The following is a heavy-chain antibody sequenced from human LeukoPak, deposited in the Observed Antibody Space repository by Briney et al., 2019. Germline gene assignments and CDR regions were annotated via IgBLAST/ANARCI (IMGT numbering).Heavy chain of an antibody. J-gene: IGHJ6*03. Sequence: SETLSLTCAVSGGSISNYYWNWIRQPPGKGLEWIGFISYSGSTNYNPSLRSRVTLSVDTSKTQFSLNVRSVTAADTAVYYCARAPLRYLYCSGSSCWYYMDVWGKGTTVTVSS. V-gene: IGHV4-59*01. D-gene: IGHD2-15*01. CDR3: ARAPLRYLYCSGSSCWYYMDV. CDR2: ISYSGST. CDR1: GGSISNYY.